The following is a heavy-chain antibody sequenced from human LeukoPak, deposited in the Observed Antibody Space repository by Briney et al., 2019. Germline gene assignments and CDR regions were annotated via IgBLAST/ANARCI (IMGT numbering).Heavy chain of an antibody. D-gene: IGHD3-10*01. J-gene: IGHJ4*02. CDR3: AYGSGSYSPYRY. CDR2: ISYDGSNK. CDR1: GFTFSSYS. V-gene: IGHV3-30*03. Sequence: GGPLRLSCAASGFTFSSYSMNWVRQAPGKGLEWVAVISYDGSNKYYADSVKGRFTISRDNSKNTLYLQMNSLRAEDTAVYYCAYGSGSYSPYRYWGQGTLVTVSS.